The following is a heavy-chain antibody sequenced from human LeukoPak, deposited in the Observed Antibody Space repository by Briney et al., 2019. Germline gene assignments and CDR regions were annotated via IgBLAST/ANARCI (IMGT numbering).Heavy chain of an antibody. CDR1: GGSISSYY. J-gene: IGHJ3*02. D-gene: IGHD1-26*01. Sequence: SETLSLTCTVSGGSISSYYWSWIRQPPGKGLEWIGYIYYSGSTNYNPSLKSQVTISVDTSKNQFSLKLSSVTAADTAVYYCARDSIVGATLVAFDIWGQGTMVTVSS. V-gene: IGHV4-59*01. CDR3: ARDSIVGATLVAFDI. CDR2: IYYSGST.